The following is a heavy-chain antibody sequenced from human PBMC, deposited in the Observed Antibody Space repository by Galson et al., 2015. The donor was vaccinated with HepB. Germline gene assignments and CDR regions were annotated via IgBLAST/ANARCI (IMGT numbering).Heavy chain of an antibody. D-gene: IGHD2-2*01. V-gene: IGHV3-49*03. CDR1: GFTFGDYA. CDR3: TRVRCSSTSCKHWFDP. CDR2: IRNKAYGGTT. Sequence: SLRLSCAASGFTFGDYAMSWFRQAPGKGLEWVGFIRNKAYGGTTEYAASVKGRFTISRDDSKSIAYLQMNSLKTEDTAVYYCTRVRCSSTSCKHWFDPWGQGTLVTVSS. J-gene: IGHJ5*02.